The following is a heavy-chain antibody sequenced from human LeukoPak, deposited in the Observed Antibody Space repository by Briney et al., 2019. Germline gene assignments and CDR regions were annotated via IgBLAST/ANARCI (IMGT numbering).Heavy chain of an antibody. CDR1: GFTFSSYG. D-gene: IGHD4-23*01. CDR2: ISSSGSTR. V-gene: IGHV3-48*04. Sequence: GGSLRLSCAASGFTFSSYGMSWVRQAPGKGLEWVSYISSSGSTRYYADSVKGRFTISRDNAKNSLYLQMNSLRADDTAVYYCARIPGSGNSLGYFDYWGQGTLVTVSS. J-gene: IGHJ4*02. CDR3: ARIPGSGNSLGYFDY.